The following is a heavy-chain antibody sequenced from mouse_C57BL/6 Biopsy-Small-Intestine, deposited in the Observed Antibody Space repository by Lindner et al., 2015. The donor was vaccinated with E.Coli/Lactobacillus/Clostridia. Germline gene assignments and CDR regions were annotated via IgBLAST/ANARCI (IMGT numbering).Heavy chain of an antibody. V-gene: IGHV1-82*01. J-gene: IGHJ3*01. CDR3: ARWDEGHYGGFGY. Sequence: VQLQESGPEVVNPGASVKISCKASGYAFSISWMNWVKQRPGKGLEWIGRIYPGDGDTNYNEKFKGKATLTADISSNTAYMELSSLTSEDSAVYFCARWDEGHYGGFGYWGQGTLVTVSA. CDR2: IYPGDGDT. D-gene: IGHD1-1*01. CDR1: GYAFSISW.